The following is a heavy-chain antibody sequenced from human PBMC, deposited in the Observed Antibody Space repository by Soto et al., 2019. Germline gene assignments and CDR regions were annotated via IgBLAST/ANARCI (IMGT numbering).Heavy chain of an antibody. V-gene: IGHV3-21*01. CDR1: GFTFSSYS. D-gene: IGHD3-3*01. J-gene: IGHJ3*02. CDR2: ISSSSSYI. CDR3: ARALRDFWSGYYPHDAFDI. Sequence: PGGSLRPSCAASGFTFSSYSMHWVRQAPGKGIDWVSSISSSSSYIYYADSVKGRFTISRDNAKNSLYLQMNSLRAEDTAVYYCARALRDFWSGYYPHDAFDIWGQGTMVTVSS.